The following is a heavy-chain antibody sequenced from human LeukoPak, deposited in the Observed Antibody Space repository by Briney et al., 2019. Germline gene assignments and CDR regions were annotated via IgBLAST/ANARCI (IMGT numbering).Heavy chain of an antibody. CDR3: SRDRHYYDSSASKGVMGN. D-gene: IGHD3-22*01. J-gene: IGHJ4*02. CDR2: INPGGGTT. Sequence: GASVKVSCKASGGTFSSHAISWVRQAPGQGLEWMGIINPGGGTTTYAQKFQGRVTMTRDMSTSTVYMELSSLRSEDTAVYYCSRDRHYYDSSASKGVMGNWGQGTLVTVSS. CDR1: GGTFSSHA. V-gene: IGHV1-46*01.